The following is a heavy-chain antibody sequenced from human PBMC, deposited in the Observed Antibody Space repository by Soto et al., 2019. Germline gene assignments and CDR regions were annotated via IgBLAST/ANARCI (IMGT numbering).Heavy chain of an antibody. CDR3: ARGGAGLRYFDWSPSSPFDY. Sequence: PGGSLRLSCAASGFTFSSYWMHWVRQAPGKGLVWVSRINSDGSSTSYADSVKGRFTISRDNAKNTLYLQMNSLRAEDTAVYYCARGGAGLRYFDWSPSSPFDYWGQGTLVTVSS. CDR1: GFTFSSYW. J-gene: IGHJ4*02. CDR2: INSDGSST. V-gene: IGHV3-74*01. D-gene: IGHD3-9*01.